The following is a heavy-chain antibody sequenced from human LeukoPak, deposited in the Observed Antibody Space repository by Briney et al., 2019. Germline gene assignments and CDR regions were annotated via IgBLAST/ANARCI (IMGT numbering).Heavy chain of an antibody. Sequence: GWSLRLSCAASGFTVSSNYMSWVRQAPGKGLEWVSVIYSGGSTYYADSVKGRFTISRDNSKNTLYLQMNSLRAEDTAVYYCARDLRTRSDYYYYGMDVWGQGTTVTVSS. J-gene: IGHJ6*02. D-gene: IGHD1-14*01. CDR3: ARDLRTRSDYYYYGMDV. CDR1: GFTVSSNY. V-gene: IGHV3-66*01. CDR2: IYSGGST.